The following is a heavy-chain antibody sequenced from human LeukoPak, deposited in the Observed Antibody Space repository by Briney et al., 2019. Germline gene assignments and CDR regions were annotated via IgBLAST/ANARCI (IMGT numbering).Heavy chain of an antibody. CDR3: AREVWSLVYYGSEKYKWFDP. CDR1: GVSISSYH. D-gene: IGHD3-10*01. Sequence: SETLSLTCTVSGVSISSYHWSWIRQSPGKALEWICYISDTESIKYNPSLRSWVTISVDTSKNRFSPKMSSVTAADTAVYFCAREVWSLVYYGSEKYKWFDPWGQGTPVTVSS. CDR2: ISDTESI. V-gene: IGHV4-59*01. J-gene: IGHJ5*02.